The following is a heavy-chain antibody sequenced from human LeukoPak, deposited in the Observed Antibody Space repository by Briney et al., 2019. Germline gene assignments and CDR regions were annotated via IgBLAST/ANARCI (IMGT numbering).Heavy chain of an antibody. CDR2: IWYDGSNK. D-gene: IGHD3-10*01. J-gene: IGHJ3*02. V-gene: IGHV3-33*01. CDR1: GFTFSSYG. Sequence: GGSLRLSCAASGFTFSSYGMHWVRQAPGKGLEWVAVIWYDGSNKYYADSVKGRFTISRDNSKNTLYLQMNSLRAEDTAVYYCAREKSRGGSGSYYGDDAFDIWGQGTMVTVSS. CDR3: AREKSRGGSGSYYGDDAFDI.